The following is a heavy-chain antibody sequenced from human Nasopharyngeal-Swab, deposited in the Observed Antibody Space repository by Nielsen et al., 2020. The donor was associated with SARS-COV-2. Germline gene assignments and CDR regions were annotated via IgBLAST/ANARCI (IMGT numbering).Heavy chain of an antibody. J-gene: IGHJ5*02. D-gene: IGHD1-26*01. Sequence: VRQAPGKGLEWVAFIRYDGSNKYYADSVKGRFTISRDNSKNTLYLQMNSLRAEDTAVYCCAKDEKVYSGSYYTSWGQGTLVTVSS. V-gene: IGHV3-30*02. CDR2: IRYDGSNK. CDR3: AKDEKVYSGSYYTS.